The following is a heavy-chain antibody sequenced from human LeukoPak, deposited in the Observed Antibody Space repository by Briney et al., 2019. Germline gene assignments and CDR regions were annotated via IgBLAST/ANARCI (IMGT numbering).Heavy chain of an antibody. CDR3: AREGLQYSVDY. CDR1: GFSFSSHW. D-gene: IGHD4-4*01. V-gene: IGHV3-74*01. J-gene: IGHJ4*02. Sequence: GGSLRLSCAASGFSFSSHWVHWVRQAPGKGLVWVSRISDDGSYTSNVDSVKGRFTISRDNVNNMLYLHMNSLRAEDTAVYYCAREGLQYSVDYWGQGTLVTVSS. CDR2: ISDDGSYT.